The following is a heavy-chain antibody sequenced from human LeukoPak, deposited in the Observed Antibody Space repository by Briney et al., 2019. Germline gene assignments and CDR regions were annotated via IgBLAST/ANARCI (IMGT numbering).Heavy chain of an antibody. CDR2: ISSSSYI. CDR3: ARLSRGSGRDAFDI. V-gene: IGHV3-21*01. Sequence: PGGSLRLSCAASGFTFSSYSMNWVRQAPGKGLEWVSSISSSSYIYYADYVKGRFTISRDNAKNSLYLQMNSLRAEDTAVYYCARLSRGSGRDAFDIWGQGTMVTVSS. J-gene: IGHJ3*02. CDR1: GFTFSSYS. D-gene: IGHD3-10*01.